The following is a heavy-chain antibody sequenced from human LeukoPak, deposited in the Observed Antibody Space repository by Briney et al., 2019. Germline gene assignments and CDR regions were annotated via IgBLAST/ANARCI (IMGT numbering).Heavy chain of an antibody. V-gene: IGHV1-69*05. J-gene: IGHJ4*02. CDR1: GGTFSSYA. D-gene: IGHD6-19*01. Sequence: SVKASCKASGGTFSSYAISWVRQAPGQGLEWMGRIIPIFGTANYAQKFQGRVTITTDESTSTAYMELSSLRSEDTAVYYCARELPGIAVAGAFDYWGQGTLVTVSS. CDR3: ARELPGIAVAGAFDY. CDR2: IIPIFGTA.